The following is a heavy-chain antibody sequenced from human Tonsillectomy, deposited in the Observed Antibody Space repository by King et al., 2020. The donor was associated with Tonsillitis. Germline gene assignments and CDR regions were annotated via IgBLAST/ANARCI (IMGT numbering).Heavy chain of an antibody. D-gene: IGHD5-12*01. Sequence: QLVESGPEVRKPGTSVKVSCKASGLTFSTSAVQWVRQARGQRLEWIGWIVVGSGTTNYAQKFQERVTITRDMSTRTVYMELSSLRSEDTAVYYCATKGDMATWFDPWGQGTLVTVSS. J-gene: IGHJ5*02. CDR2: IVVGSGTT. CDR1: GLTFSTSA. V-gene: IGHV1-58*01. CDR3: ATKGDMATWFDP.